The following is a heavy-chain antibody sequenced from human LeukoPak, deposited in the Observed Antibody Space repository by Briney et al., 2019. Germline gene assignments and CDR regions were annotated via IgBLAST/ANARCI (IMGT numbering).Heavy chain of an antibody. D-gene: IGHD5-24*01. CDR2: IYYSGST. J-gene: IGHJ4*02. CDR3: ARQDGYNLNLDY. Sequence: SETLSFTCTVSGGSISSYYWSWIRQPPGKGLEWIGYIYYSGSTNYNPSLKSRVTISVDTSKNQFSLKLSSVTAADTAVYYCARQDGYNLNLDYWGQGTLVTVSS. CDR1: GGSISSYY. V-gene: IGHV4-59*08.